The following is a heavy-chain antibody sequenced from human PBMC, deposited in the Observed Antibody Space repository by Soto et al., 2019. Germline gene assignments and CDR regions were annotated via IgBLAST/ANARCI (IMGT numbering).Heavy chain of an antibody. Sequence: ASVKVSCKASGYTFTSYAMHWVRQAPGQRLEWMGWINAGNGNTKYSQKFQGRVTITADKSTSTAYMELSSLRSEDTAVYYCARGGIAAAGTVSYWGQGTLVTVSS. CDR3: ARGGIAAAGTVSY. D-gene: IGHD6-13*01. J-gene: IGHJ4*02. V-gene: IGHV1-3*01. CDR1: GYTFTSYA. CDR2: INAGNGNT.